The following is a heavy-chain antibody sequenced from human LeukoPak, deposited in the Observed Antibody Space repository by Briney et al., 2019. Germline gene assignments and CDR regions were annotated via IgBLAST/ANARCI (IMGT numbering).Heavy chain of an antibody. J-gene: IGHJ4*02. Sequence: SETLSLACTVSGGSINDASWNWIRKPPGQGLEWIGYIYHSGGTNYNPSLKSRVTISLDTSKNQFSLKLSPVTAADTAVYYCARVGTYYRSLDSWGQGTLVTVSS. CDR1: GGSINDAS. D-gene: IGHD3-10*01. V-gene: IGHV4-59*01. CDR3: ARVGTYYRSLDS. CDR2: IYHSGGT.